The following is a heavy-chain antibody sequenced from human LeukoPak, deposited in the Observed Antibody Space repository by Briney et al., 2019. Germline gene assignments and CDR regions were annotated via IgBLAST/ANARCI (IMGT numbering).Heavy chain of an antibody. CDR3: ARGIAAAGTWLDY. V-gene: IGHV3-33*01. J-gene: IGHJ4*02. D-gene: IGHD6-13*01. CDR2: IWYDGSNK. Sequence: PGGSLRLSCAASGFTFSSYGMHWVRQAPGKGLEWVAVIWYDGSNKYYADSVKGRFTISRDNSKNTLYLQMNSLRAEDTAVYYCARGIAAAGTWLDYWGQGTLVTVSS. CDR1: GFTFSSYG.